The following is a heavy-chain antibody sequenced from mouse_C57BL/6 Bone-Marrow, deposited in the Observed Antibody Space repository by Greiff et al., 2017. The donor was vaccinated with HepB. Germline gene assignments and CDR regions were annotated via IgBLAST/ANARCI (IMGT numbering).Heavy chain of an antibody. CDR3: ARRSYGSSYFDY. D-gene: IGHD1-1*01. V-gene: IGHV1-59*01. CDR2: IDPSDSYT. J-gene: IGHJ2*01. CDR1: GYTFTSYW. Sequence: QVQLQQPGAELVRPGTSVKLSCKASGYTFTSYWMHWVKQRPGQGLEWIGVIDPSDSYTNYNQKFKGKATLTVDTSSSTAYMKLSSLTSEDSAVYYCARRSYGSSYFDYWGQGTTLTVSA.